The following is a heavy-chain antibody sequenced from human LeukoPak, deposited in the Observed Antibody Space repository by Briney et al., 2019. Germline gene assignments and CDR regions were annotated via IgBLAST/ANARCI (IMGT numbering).Heavy chain of an antibody. CDR2: ISGSGGST. D-gene: IGHD2-15*01. V-gene: IGHV3-23*01. J-gene: IGHJ1*01. Sequence: GGSLRLSCAASGFTFSRYAMHWVRQAPGKGLEWVSAISGSGGSTYYADSVKGRFTISRDNSKNTLYLQMNSLRAEDTAVYYCAKDSFCSGGSCYPGYFQHWGQGTLVTVSS. CDR1: GFTFSRYA. CDR3: AKDSFCSGGSCYPGYFQH.